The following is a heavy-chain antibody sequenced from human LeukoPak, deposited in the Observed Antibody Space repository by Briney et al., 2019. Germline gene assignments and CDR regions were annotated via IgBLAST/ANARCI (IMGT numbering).Heavy chain of an antibody. Sequence: GGSLRLSCAASGFTFSSYSMNWVRQAPGKGLEWVSSISSSSSYIYYADSVKGRFTISRVNAKNSLYLQMNSLRAEDTAVYYCASGGSLKGYWGQGTLVTVSS. D-gene: IGHD3-10*01. V-gene: IGHV3-21*01. CDR3: ASGGSLKGY. J-gene: IGHJ4*02. CDR1: GFTFSSYS. CDR2: ISSSSSYI.